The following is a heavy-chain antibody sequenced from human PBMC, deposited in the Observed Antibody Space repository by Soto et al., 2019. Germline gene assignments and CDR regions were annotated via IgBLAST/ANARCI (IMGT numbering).Heavy chain of an antibody. CDR3: ASAGASGWYYYYYGMDV. Sequence: LGGSLRLSCAASGFTFSSYSMNWVRQAPGKGLEWVSYISSSSSTIYYADSVKGRFTISRDNDKNSLYLQMNSLRDEDTAVYYCASAGASGWYYYYYGMDVWGQGTTVTVSS. D-gene: IGHD6-19*01. V-gene: IGHV3-48*02. CDR2: ISSSSSTI. J-gene: IGHJ6*02. CDR1: GFTFSSYS.